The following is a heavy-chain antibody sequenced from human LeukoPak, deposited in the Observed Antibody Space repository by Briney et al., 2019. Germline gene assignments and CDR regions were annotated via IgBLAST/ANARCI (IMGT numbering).Heavy chain of an antibody. J-gene: IGHJ4*02. D-gene: IGHD3-10*01. V-gene: IGHV3-48*01. Sequence: GGSLRLSCAASGFTFSSYSMNWVRQAPGKGLEWVSYISSSSSTIYYADSVKGRFTISRNNSRNTLFLQMNSLRAEDTAVYYCAKDFSASQSYFDYWGQGTLVTVSS. CDR3: AKDFSASQSYFDY. CDR2: ISSSSSTI. CDR1: GFTFSSYS.